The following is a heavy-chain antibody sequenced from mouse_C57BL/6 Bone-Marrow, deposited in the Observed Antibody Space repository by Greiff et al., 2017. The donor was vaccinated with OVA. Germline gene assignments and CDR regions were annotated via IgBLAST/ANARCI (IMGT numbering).Heavy chain of an antibody. V-gene: IGHV5-17*01. CDR2: ISSGSSTI. Sequence: EVHLVESGGGLVKPGGSLKLSCAASGFTFSDYGMHWVRQAPEKGLEWVPYISSGSSTIYYADTVKGRFTISRDNAKNTLFLQMTSLRSEDTAMYYCARRYYGSEDFDYWGQGTTLTVSS. D-gene: IGHD1-1*01. J-gene: IGHJ2*01. CDR1: GFTFSDYG. CDR3: ARRYYGSEDFDY.